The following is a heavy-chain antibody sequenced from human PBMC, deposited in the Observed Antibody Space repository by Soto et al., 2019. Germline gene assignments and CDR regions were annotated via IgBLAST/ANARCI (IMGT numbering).Heavy chain of an antibody. CDR1: GFTFSGSA. J-gene: IGHJ3*02. Sequence: GGFLRLSCAASGFTFSGSAMHWVRQASGKGLEWVGRIRSKANSYATAYAASVKGRFTISRDDSKNTAYLQMNSLKTEDTAVYYCTRHYDFWSGPIDDAFDIWGQGTMVTVSS. CDR3: TRHYDFWSGPIDDAFDI. D-gene: IGHD3-3*01. CDR2: IRSKANSYAT. V-gene: IGHV3-73*01.